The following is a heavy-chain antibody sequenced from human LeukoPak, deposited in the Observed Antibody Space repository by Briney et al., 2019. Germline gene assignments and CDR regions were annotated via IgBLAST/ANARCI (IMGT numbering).Heavy chain of an antibody. CDR1: GDSISTFY. CDR2: VYTSGST. V-gene: IGHV4-4*07. J-gene: IGHJ4*02. CDR3: ARGVVAAVGSFDY. Sequence: PSETLSPTCTVFGDSISTFYWSWIRQPAGKGLEWIGHVYTSGSTNYNPSLKSRVTMSVDTSKNQFFLKLSSVTAADTAVYYCARGVVAAVGSFDYWGQGILVTVSS. D-gene: IGHD6-13*01.